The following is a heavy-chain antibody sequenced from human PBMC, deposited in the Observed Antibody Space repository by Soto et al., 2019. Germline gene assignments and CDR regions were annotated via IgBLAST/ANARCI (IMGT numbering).Heavy chain of an antibody. D-gene: IGHD3-22*01. CDR1: GGTFSSYA. V-gene: IGHV1-69*12. CDR2: ITPIFGTA. CDR3: ARDRGPSSGYYPYWFDP. J-gene: IGHJ5*02. Sequence: QVQLVQSGAEVKKPGSSVKVSCKASGGTFSSYAITWVRQAPGQGLEWMGGITPIFGTANYAKKFQGRVTITADESKSTAYLELSRMRSDDTDVYYCARDRGPSSGYYPYWFDPWGQGTLVTVSS.